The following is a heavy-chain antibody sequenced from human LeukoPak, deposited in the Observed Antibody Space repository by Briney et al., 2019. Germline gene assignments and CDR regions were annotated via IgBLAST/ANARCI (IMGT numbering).Heavy chain of an antibody. Sequence: ASVKVSCKASGGTFSSYAISWVRQAPGQGLEWMGGIIPIFGTANYAQKFQGRVTITADESTSTAYMELSSLRSDDTAVYYCARDRGPEWWGSFDYWGQGSLVTVSS. CDR2: IIPIFGTA. V-gene: IGHV1-69*01. CDR3: ARDRGPEWWGSFDY. CDR1: GGTFSSYA. J-gene: IGHJ4*02. D-gene: IGHD3-16*01.